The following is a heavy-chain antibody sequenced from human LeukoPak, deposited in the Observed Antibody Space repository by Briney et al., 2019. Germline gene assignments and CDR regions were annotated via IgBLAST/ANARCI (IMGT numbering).Heavy chain of an antibody. V-gene: IGHV1-69*05. Sequence: SVKVSCKVSGGTFNNYDFSWVRQAPGQGLEWMGRIIPMFGTPNYARKFQGRVTITTDESTSTVYMELSSLRCEGRAVYYCGGGGGGHLEWLAVAAFDTWGQGTMVIVSS. D-gene: IGHD3-3*01. CDR3: GGGGGGHLEWLAVAAFDT. CDR2: IIPMFGTP. CDR1: GGTFNNYD. J-gene: IGHJ3*02.